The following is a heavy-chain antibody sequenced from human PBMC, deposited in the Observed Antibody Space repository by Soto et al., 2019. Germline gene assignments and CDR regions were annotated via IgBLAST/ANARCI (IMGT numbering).Heavy chain of an antibody. J-gene: IGHJ4*02. V-gene: IGHV5-51*01. CDR1: GYNFAIYW. CDR2: IYPSNSDT. D-gene: IGHD6-13*01. Sequence: GESLKISCKGSGYNFAIYWIGWVRQMPGKGLEWMGIIYPSNSDTKYSPSFQGQVTISANKSINTAYLHLSSLTASDTAVYYCARHWLYSSSWTTFDYWGQGALVTVSS. CDR3: ARHWLYSSSWTTFDY.